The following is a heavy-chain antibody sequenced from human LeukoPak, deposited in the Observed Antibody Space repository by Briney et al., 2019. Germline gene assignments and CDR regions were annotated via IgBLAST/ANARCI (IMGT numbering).Heavy chain of an antibody. V-gene: IGHV4-59*12. J-gene: IGHJ3*02. D-gene: IGHD1-26*01. CDR1: GGSISSYY. CDR2: IYYSGST. CDR3: AREWELGDAFDI. Sequence: SETLSLTCTVSGGSISSYYWSWIRQPPGKGLEWIGYIYYSGSTNYNPSLKSRVTMSVDTSKNQFSLKLSSVTAADTAVYYCAREWELGDAFDIWGQGTMVTVSS.